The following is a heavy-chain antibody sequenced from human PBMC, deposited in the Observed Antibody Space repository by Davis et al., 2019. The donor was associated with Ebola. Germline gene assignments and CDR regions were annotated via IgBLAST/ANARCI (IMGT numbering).Heavy chain of an antibody. CDR2: IIPVSGVP. CDR3: ARVGAPYYFDY. D-gene: IGHD1-26*01. V-gene: IGHV1-69*13. Sequence: SVKVSCKASGGTFSSYAISWVRQAPGQGLDWMGGIIPVSGVPKYAQDFQGRVTITADESTSTAYMELSSLRSDDTAVYYCARVGAPYYFDYWGQGTLVTVSS. CDR1: GGTFSSYA. J-gene: IGHJ4*02.